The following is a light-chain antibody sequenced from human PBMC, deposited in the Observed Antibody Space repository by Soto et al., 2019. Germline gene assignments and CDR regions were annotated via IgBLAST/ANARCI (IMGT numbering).Light chain of an antibody. CDR1: SSDVGDYNY. CDR2: AVN. V-gene: IGLV2-11*01. J-gene: IGLJ3*02. CDR3: CSYAGSYTWV. Sequence: QSALTQPRSVSGSPGQSVTISCTGTSSDVGDYNYVSWYQQHPGKAPKLLIYAVNMRPSGVPDRFAGSKSCNTASLTISGLQAEDEADYSCCSYAGSYTWVFGGGTKLTVL.